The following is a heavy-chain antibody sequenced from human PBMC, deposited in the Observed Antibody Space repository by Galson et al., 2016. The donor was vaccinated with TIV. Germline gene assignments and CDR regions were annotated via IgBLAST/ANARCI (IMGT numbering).Heavy chain of an antibody. J-gene: IGHJ3*02. D-gene: IGHD2-21*01. CDR2: SHGGGPNL. V-gene: IGHV3-23*01. CDR3: VKDAISFNSAYDAFDI. Sequence: PRLSCAGSGFTFNIYAMSWVRQTPERGLEWVSSHGGGPNLFYSDSVRCRFTNSRDDVKNTVYLDMHSLRAEDTAIYYCVKDAISFNSAYDAFDIWGQGTVVTVSS. CDR1: GFTFNIYA.